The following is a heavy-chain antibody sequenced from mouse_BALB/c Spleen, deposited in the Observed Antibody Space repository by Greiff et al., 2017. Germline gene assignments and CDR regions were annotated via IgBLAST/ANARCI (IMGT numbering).Heavy chain of an antibody. J-gene: IGHJ3*01. CDR1: GYSITSDYA. CDR3: ATNYGHDEGWFAY. D-gene: IGHD2-2*01. CDR2: ISYSGST. Sequence: EVQLVESGPGLVKPSQSLSLTCTVTGYSITSDYAWNWIRQFPGNKLEWMGYISYSGSTSYNPSLKSRISITRDTSKNQFFLQLNSVTTEDTATYYCATNYGHDEGWFAYWGQGTLVTVSA. V-gene: IGHV3-2*02.